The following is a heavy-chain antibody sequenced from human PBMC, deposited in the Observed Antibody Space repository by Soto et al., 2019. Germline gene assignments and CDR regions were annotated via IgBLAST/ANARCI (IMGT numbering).Heavy chain of an antibody. CDR1: GYTFTSYG. V-gene: IGHV1-18*01. CDR3: ARDPVIGSTGLDWFDP. J-gene: IGHJ5*02. D-gene: IGHD6-19*01. CDR2: ISAYNGNT. Sequence: ASVKVSCKASGYTFTSYGISWVRQAPGQGLEWMGWISAYNGNTNYAQKLQGRVTMTTDTSTSTAYMELRSLRSDGTAVYYCARDPVIGSTGLDWFDPWGQGTLVTVSS.